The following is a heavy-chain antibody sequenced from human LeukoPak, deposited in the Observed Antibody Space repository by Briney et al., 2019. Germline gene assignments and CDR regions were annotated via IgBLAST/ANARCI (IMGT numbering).Heavy chain of an antibody. V-gene: IGHV4-4*07. J-gene: IGHJ4*02. Sequence: SETLSLTCTVSDGSIRSYFWTWIRQPAGKGLEWVGRFFTGGSATYNPSLKSRVTMSVDTSKNQLSLKLTSVTAADTAVYFCAAGSLGHISRGLDSWGQGTLVIVSS. CDR2: FFTGGSA. D-gene: IGHD3-10*01. CDR1: DGSIRSYF. CDR3: AAGSLGHISRGLDS.